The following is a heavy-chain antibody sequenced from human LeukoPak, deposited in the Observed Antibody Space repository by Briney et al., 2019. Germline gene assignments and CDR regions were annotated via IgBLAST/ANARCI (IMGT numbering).Heavy chain of an antibody. CDR3: ASGTFSTSSSNQAFDI. CDR2: ISSSSSYI. CDR1: GFTFSSYS. Sequence: GGSLRLSCAASGFTFSSYSMNWVRQAPGKGLEWVSSISSSSSYIYYADSVKGRFTISRDNAKNSLYLQMNSLRAEDTAVYYCASGTFSTSSSNQAFDIWGQGTMVTVSS. V-gene: IGHV3-21*01. D-gene: IGHD1-1*01. J-gene: IGHJ3*02.